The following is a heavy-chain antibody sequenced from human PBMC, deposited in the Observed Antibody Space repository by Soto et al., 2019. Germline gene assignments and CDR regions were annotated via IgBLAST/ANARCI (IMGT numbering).Heavy chain of an antibody. CDR1: GGSIRNSGYY. CDR3: GRDAVTKRDFYYYGMDV. D-gene: IGHD4-4*01. Sequence: QVQLQESGPGLVKPSQTPSLTCTVSGGSIRNSGYYWSWIRQLPGKGLEWIGFISYSGSTDYAPSLKSRVTMSVDTSKNQFSLNLSSVTAADTAVYYCGRDAVTKRDFYYYGMDVWGRGTTVTVSS. V-gene: IGHV4-31*03. CDR2: ISYSGST. J-gene: IGHJ6*02.